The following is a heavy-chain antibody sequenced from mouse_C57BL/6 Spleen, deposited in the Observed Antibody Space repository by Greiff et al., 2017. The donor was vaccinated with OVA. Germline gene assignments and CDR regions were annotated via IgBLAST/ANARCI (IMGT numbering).Heavy chain of an antibody. D-gene: IGHD2-5*01. CDR1: GYAFSSYW. CDR2: IYPGDGDT. Sequence: VQLQQSGAELVKPGASVKISCKASGYAFSSYWMNWVKQRPGKGLEWIGQIYPGDGDTNYNGKFKGKATLTADKSSSTAYMQLSSLTSEDSAVYFCASYSNYGWYFDVWGTGTTVTVSS. V-gene: IGHV1-80*01. CDR3: ASYSNYGWYFDV. J-gene: IGHJ1*03.